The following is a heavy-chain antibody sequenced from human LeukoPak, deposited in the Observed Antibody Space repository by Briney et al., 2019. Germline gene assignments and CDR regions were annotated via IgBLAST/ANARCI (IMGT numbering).Heavy chain of an antibody. CDR3: AYICSGWYGDGYFDY. V-gene: IGHV1-69*13. D-gene: IGHD6-19*01. Sequence: ASVKVSCKASGGTFSSYAISWVRQAPGQGLEWMGGNIPIFGTANYAQKFQGRVTITADESTSTAYMELSSLRSEDTAVYYCAYICSGWYGDGYFDYWGQGTLVTVSS. J-gene: IGHJ4*02. CDR1: GGTFSSYA. CDR2: NIPIFGTA.